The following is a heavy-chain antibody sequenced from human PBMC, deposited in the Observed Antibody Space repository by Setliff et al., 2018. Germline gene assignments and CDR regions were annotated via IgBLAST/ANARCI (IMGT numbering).Heavy chain of an antibody. V-gene: IGHV4-38-2*01. J-gene: IGHJ4*02. D-gene: IGHD6-13*01. Sequence: PSETLSLTCAVSGFSISSGYYWGWIRQPPGKGLEWIGSIYHSGNTNYNPSLKSRVTISVDTSKNQFSLKLSSVTAADTAVYYCARSEYAAFYFDYWGQGTLVTVSS. CDR3: ARSEYAAFYFDY. CDR1: GFSISSGYY. CDR2: IYHSGNT.